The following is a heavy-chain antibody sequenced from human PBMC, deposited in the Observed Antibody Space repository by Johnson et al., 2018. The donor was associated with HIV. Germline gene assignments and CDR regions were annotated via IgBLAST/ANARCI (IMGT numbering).Heavy chain of an antibody. D-gene: IGHD6-19*01. V-gene: IGHV3-30*18. Sequence: QVQLVESGGGVVQPGRSLRLSCAASGFSFSSYAMHWVRQSPGKGLEWVAVISFDGGDKYYADSVKGRFTISRDNSKSTFFLQMNSLTPEDTGVYYCAKERSAPRAFDIWGQGTMVTVSS. J-gene: IGHJ3*02. CDR1: GFSFSSYA. CDR2: ISFDGGDK. CDR3: AKERSAPRAFDI.